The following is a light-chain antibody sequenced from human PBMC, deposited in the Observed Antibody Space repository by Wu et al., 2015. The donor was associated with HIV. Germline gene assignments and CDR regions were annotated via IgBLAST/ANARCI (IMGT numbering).Light chain of an antibody. V-gene: IGKV1-5*03. J-gene: IGKJ1*01. CDR3: QHYHSYPWT. CDR2: KAS. CDR1: ESIIRW. Sequence: QMTQSPSTLSASVGDRVTITCRASESIIRWLAWYQQKPGKAPKLLIYKASNLESGVPSRFSGGGSGTEFTLTISSLQPDDFATYYCQHYHSYPWTFGQGTKVEIK.